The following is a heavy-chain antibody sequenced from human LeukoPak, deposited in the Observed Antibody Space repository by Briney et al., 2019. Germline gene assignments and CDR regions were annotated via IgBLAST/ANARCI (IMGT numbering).Heavy chain of an antibody. J-gene: IGHJ4*02. D-gene: IGHD1-26*01. Sequence: SETLSLTCTVSGYSISSGYYWGWIRQPPGKGLEWIGYIYHSGSTYYNPSLKSRVTISVDRSKNQFSLKLSSVTAADTAVYYCARDLGYSGSTFSDYWGQGTLVTVSS. CDR3: ARDLGYSGSTFSDY. CDR1: GYSISSGYY. CDR2: IYHSGST. V-gene: IGHV4-38-2*02.